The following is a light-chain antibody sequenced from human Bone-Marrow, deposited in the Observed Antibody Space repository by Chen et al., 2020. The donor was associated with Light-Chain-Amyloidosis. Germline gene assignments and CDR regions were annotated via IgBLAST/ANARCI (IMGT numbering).Light chain of an antibody. CDR3: SSYTSRSTLV. J-gene: IGLJ2*01. CDR1: SSDVGGYNY. CDR2: DVS. V-gene: IGLV2-14*01. Sequence: QSALTQPASVSGSPGQSITISCTGTSSDVGGYNYVSWYQQHPGKAPKLMIYDVSNRPSGVSQRFAGSESGNAASLTISRLQAEDEADYYCSSYTSRSTLVFGGGTKLTVL.